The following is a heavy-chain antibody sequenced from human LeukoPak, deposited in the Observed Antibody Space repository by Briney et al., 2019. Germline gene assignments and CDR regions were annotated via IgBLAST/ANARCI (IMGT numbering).Heavy chain of an antibody. V-gene: IGHV3-64D*06. CDR3: VREGLERRTNFDY. D-gene: IGHD1-1*01. Sequence: GGSLRLSCSASGFTFTSHVMHWVRPAPGKGLQYVSGISMNVQTTYYAGSVKGRFTIPRDSSKNTVYLQMNSLTAEDTAVYYCVREGLERRTNFDYWGQGTLVSVSS. CDR1: GFTFTSHV. CDR2: ISMNVQTT. J-gene: IGHJ4*02.